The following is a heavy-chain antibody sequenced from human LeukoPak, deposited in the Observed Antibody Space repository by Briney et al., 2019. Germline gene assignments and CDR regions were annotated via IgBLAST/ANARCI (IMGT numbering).Heavy chain of an antibody. CDR2: VIPNSGGT. CDR1: GYTFTGYY. CDR3: ASGGSDFNF. D-gene: IGHD4-23*01. Sequence: ASVKVSCKASGYTFTGYYMHWVRQAPGQGLEWMGWVIPNSGGTHYAQNFQGRVTMTRDTSISTAYMELSRLTSDDTVVYYCASGGSDFNFWGQGALVTVSS. J-gene: IGHJ4*02. V-gene: IGHV1-2*02.